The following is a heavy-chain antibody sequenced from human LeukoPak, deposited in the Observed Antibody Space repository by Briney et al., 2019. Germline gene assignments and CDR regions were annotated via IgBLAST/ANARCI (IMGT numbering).Heavy chain of an antibody. D-gene: IGHD3-9*01. CDR2: ISSSGSTI. CDR3: TRTYYDILTGTNWFDP. CDR1: GFTFSSYE. Sequence: GGSLRLSCVASGFTFSSYEMNWVRQAPGKGLKCISYISSSGSTIHYADSVKGRFTVSRDTAKNSLYLQMNSLRAEDTAVYYCTRTYYDILTGTNWFDPWGQGTLVTVSS. V-gene: IGHV3-48*03. J-gene: IGHJ5*02.